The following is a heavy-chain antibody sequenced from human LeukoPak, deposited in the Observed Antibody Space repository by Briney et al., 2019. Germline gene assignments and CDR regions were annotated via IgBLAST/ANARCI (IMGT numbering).Heavy chain of an antibody. CDR2: IIPIFGTA. Sequence: GASVEVSCKASGGTFSIYAISWVRQAPGQGLEWMGGIIPIFGTANYAQKFQGRVTITADKSTSTAHMELSSLRSEDTAVYYCARSGNQYYYGSGSYYPKGMFWYYWGQGTLVTVSS. CDR1: GGTFSIYA. CDR3: ARSGNQYYYGSGSYYPKGMFWYY. D-gene: IGHD3-10*01. V-gene: IGHV1-69*06. J-gene: IGHJ4*02.